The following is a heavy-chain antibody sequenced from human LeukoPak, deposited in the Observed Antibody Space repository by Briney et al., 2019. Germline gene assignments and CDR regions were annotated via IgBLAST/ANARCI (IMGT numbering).Heavy chain of an antibody. Sequence: GESLKISCKGSGYSFTSYWIGWVRQMPGKGLEWMGTVYFGDSDTKYSPSFQGQVTISADKSISTAYLQWSSLKASDTAMYYCASLSYYDSSGAFDYWGQGTLVTVSS. V-gene: IGHV5-51*01. CDR2: VYFGDSDT. J-gene: IGHJ4*02. CDR1: GYSFTSYW. CDR3: ASLSYYDSSGAFDY. D-gene: IGHD3-22*01.